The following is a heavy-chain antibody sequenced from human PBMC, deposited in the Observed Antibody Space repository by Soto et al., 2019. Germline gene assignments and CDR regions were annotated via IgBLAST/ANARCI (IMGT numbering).Heavy chain of an antibody. J-gene: IGHJ4*02. V-gene: IGHV4-59*08. CDR3: ARSFVQKRFWSGYYGDFDY. CDR1: GGSISSYY. D-gene: IGHD3-3*01. Sequence: SETLSLTCTVSGGSISSYYWSWIRQPPGKGLEWIGYIYYSGSTNYNPSLKSRVTISVDTSKNQFSLKLSSVTAADTAVYYCARSFVQKRFWSGYYGDFDYWGQGTLVTVSS. CDR2: IYYSGST.